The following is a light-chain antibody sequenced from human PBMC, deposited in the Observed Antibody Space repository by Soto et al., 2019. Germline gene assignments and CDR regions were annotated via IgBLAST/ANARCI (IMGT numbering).Light chain of an antibody. CDR3: QQYDGSPLT. J-gene: IGKJ2*01. CDR2: KAS. Sequence: DIQMTQSPTTLSASVGDRATITCRASQTVRNWLAWFQQKQGEAPKLLIYKASRLESGVSSRFSGSGYGTDFTLTITSLVPGDSATYFCQQYDGSPLTFGQGTKLEIK. V-gene: IGKV1-5*03. CDR1: QTVRNW.